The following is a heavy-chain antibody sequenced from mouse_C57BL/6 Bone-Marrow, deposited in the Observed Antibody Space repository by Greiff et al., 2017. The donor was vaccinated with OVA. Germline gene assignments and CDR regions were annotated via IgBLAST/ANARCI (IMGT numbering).Heavy chain of an antibody. V-gene: IGHV1-26*01. CDR2: IHPNNGGT. CDR3: ARGKVITTVVADAMDY. Sequence: EVQLQQSGPELVKPGASVKISCKASGYTFTDYYMNWVKQSHGKSLEWIGDIHPNNGGTSYNQKFKGKATLTVDKSSSTAYMELRSLTSEDSAVYYCARGKVITTVVADAMDYWGQGTSVTVSS. CDR1: GYTFTDYY. J-gene: IGHJ4*01. D-gene: IGHD1-1*01.